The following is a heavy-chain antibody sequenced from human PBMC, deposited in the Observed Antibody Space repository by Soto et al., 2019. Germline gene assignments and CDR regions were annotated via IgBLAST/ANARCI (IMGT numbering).Heavy chain of an antibody. J-gene: IGHJ4*02. D-gene: IGHD3-10*01. CDR3: ARTSTTRSLKCYYGYFHY. V-gene: IGHV2-26*01. CDR1: GFSLSNARMG. Sequence: QVTLKESGPVLVKPTETLTLTCTVSGFSLSNARMGVSWIRQPPGKALEWLAHIFSNDEKSYSTSLKSRLTTSEDTSNSQVVLTMTNMDPVDTATYYCARTSTTRSLKCYYGYFHYWGQGPQVTVSS. CDR2: IFSNDEK.